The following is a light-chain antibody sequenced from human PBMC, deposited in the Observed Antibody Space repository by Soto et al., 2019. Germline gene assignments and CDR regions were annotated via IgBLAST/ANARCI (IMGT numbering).Light chain of an antibody. CDR3: QQYNSYWT. CDR2: KAS. Sequence: DIQLTQSPSTLSASVGARXPIXCRASQSISSWLAWYQQKPGKAPKLLIYKASSLESGVPSRFSGSGYGTEFTLTISSLQPDDFATYYCQQYNSYWTFGQGTKVDIK. V-gene: IGKV1-5*03. J-gene: IGKJ1*01. CDR1: QSISSW.